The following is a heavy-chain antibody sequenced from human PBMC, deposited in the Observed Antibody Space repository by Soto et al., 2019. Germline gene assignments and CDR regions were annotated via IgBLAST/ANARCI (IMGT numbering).Heavy chain of an antibody. Sequence: QVQLQQWGAGLLKPSETLSLTCTVNGGAFTGYYWSWVRQPPGKGLEWIGEIKDGGSTNYSPSLRSRVTISADTSKKQFPLKVTSVTAADTAVYYSARGQDGVVATRWDKGTLVTVSP. D-gene: IGHD2-15*01. CDR3: ARGQDGVVATR. CDR1: GGAFTGYY. CDR2: IKDGGST. V-gene: IGHV4-34*01. J-gene: IGHJ4*02.